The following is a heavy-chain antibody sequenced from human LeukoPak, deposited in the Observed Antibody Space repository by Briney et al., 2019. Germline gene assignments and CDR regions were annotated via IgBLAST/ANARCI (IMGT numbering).Heavy chain of an antibody. Sequence: GASVKVSCKASGYTFTSYGISWVRQAPGQGLEWMGWISAYNGNTNYAQKLQGRVTMTTDTSTSTAYMELRSLRSDDTAVYYCARGDVLRYFDRYVDYWGQGTLVTVSS. V-gene: IGHV1-18*01. CDR2: ISAYNGNT. CDR1: GYTFTSYG. J-gene: IGHJ4*02. D-gene: IGHD3-9*01. CDR3: ARGDVLRYFDRYVDY.